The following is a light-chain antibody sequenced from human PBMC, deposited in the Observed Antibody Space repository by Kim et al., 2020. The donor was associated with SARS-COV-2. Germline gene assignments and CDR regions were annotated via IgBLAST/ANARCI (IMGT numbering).Light chain of an antibody. V-gene: IGKV3-15*01. CDR3: QQYAYWRA. J-gene: IGKJ5*01. CDR2: DAS. CDR1: RSIGSD. Sequence: AGEGAALSCRASRSIGSDLAGYQQRPGQAPGGLIYDASARATGIPARFSGSGSGTDFTLTISNVQSADFAVYYCQQYAYWRAFGQGTRLEIK.